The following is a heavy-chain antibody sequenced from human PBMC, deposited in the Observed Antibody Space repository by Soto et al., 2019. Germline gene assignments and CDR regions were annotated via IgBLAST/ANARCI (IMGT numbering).Heavy chain of an antibody. CDR3: VRDGERSGYAGDS. V-gene: IGHV3-74*01. J-gene: IGHJ4*02. D-gene: IGHD3-22*01. CDR1: GFTFSRHW. CDR2: IKGDGSSA. Sequence: EVQLVESGGALVQPGGSLRLSCAASGFTFSRHWMHWVRQAPGKGLMWISRIKGDGSSANYADSVRGRFTISRDNAKSMLYLQMDSLRAEDTAGYYCVRDGERSGYAGDSWGQGTQVTVSS.